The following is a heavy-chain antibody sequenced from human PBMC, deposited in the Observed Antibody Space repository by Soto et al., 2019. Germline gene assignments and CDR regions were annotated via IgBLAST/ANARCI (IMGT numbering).Heavy chain of an antibody. J-gene: IGHJ4*02. CDR2: IYHSGST. Sequence: SETLSLTCAVSGGSISSGGYSWSWIRQPPGKGLEWIGYIYHSGSTYYNPSLKSRVTISVDRSKNQCSLKLSSVTAADTAVYYCARGYSGYDPSQFDYWGQGTLVTVSS. CDR3: ARGYSGYDPSQFDY. CDR1: GGSISSGGYS. V-gene: IGHV4-30-2*01. D-gene: IGHD5-12*01.